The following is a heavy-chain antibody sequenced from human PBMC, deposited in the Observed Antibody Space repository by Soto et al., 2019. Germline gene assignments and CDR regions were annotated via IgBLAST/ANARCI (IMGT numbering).Heavy chain of an antibody. J-gene: IGHJ6*02. V-gene: IGHV3-23*01. CDR2: IRVSDGSE. Sequence: GVPLRLSWGAFGFPSTNHAVRWISPDPCKGLSWGSTIRVSDGSEKYADFVEGRFTISRDTSKNTLSLQMNSLRAEDTAVYYCAGDYIRLNSLNSNYYSFGMDVWGQGTTVTLSS. D-gene: IGHD4-17*01. CDR1: GFPSTNHA. CDR3: AGDYIRLNSLNSNYYSFGMDV.